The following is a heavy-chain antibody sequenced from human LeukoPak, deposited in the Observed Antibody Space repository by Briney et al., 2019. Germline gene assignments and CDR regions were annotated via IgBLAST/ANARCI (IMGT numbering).Heavy chain of an antibody. J-gene: IGHJ4*02. V-gene: IGHV4-59*08. CDR3: ARLKGYSSGWYPSYYFDY. D-gene: IGHD6-19*01. CDR1: GGSISSSY. CDR2: IYYTGST. Sequence: SETLSLTCTVSGGSISSSYWSWIRQPPKKGLEWIGYIYYTGSTNYNPSLKSRVTISVDTSKNQFSLKLSSVTAADTAVYYCARLKGYSSGWYPSYYFDYWGQGTLVAVSS.